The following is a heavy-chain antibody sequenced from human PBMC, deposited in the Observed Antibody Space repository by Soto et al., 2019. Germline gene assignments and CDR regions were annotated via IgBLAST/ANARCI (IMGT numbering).Heavy chain of an antibody. J-gene: IGHJ3*02. CDR1: GYTFTNNA. CDR3: AADSVAGTSDAFDI. V-gene: IGHV1-3*01. Sequence: ASVKVSCKASGYTFTNNAIHWVRQAPGQSPESLGWINVANGNTEYSRNFQERVTLTGDTSTGTAYMELSSLRSEDTAVYYCAADSVAGTSDAFDIWGQGTMVTVSS. CDR2: INVANGNT. D-gene: IGHD6-19*01.